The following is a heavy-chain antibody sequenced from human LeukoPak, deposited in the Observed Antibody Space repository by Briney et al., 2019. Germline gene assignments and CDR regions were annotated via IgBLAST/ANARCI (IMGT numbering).Heavy chain of an antibody. CDR3: VSFYETY. Sequence: GGSLRLSCAASGNYWMHWVRQAPGKGLVWVSHINGDGSWTTYADSVKGRFTISKDNAKNTVYLQMNNLRAEDTAVYYCVSFYETYWGRGALVTVSS. CDR1: GNYW. J-gene: IGHJ4*02. CDR2: INGDGSWT. D-gene: IGHD2-2*01. V-gene: IGHV3-74*01.